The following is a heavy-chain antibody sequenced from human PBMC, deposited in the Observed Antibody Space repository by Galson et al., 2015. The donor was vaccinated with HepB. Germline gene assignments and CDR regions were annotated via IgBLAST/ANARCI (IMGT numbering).Heavy chain of an antibody. J-gene: IGHJ4*02. Sequence: SLRLSCAASGFSVNNYMNWVRQAPGKGLEWVSVIDGGDSTDYADSVKGRFTISRDRSKNTLFLQMNSLRVEDTALYYCARGAAVTSAFDYWGQGILVTVSS. CDR3: ARGAAVTSAFDY. CDR2: IDGGDST. CDR1: GFSVNNY. V-gene: IGHV3-53*01. D-gene: IGHD4-17*01.